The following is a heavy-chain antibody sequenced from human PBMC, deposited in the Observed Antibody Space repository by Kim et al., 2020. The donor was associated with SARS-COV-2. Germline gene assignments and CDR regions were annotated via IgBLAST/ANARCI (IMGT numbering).Heavy chain of an antibody. CDR2: IRSKAYSYAT. D-gene: IGHD3-10*01. CDR1: GFTFSGSN. CDR3: TKWSPGSYSSGMDV. Sequence: GGSLRLSCAASGFTFSGSNMHWVRQASGKGLEWVGRIRSKAYSYATAYAASVKGRFTISRDDSKNTAYLQMNSLKTEDTAVYYCTKWSPGSYSSGMDVWGQGTTVTVSS. J-gene: IGHJ6*02. V-gene: IGHV3-73*01.